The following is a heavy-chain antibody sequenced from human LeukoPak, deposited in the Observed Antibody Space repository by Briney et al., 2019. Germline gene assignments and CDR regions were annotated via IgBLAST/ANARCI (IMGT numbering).Heavy chain of an antibody. D-gene: IGHD6-19*01. CDR2: INTSGKT. V-gene: IGHV4-4*07. J-gene: IGHJ5*02. CDR3: ARDRIGWPGFDP. Sequence: SETLSLTCTVSGASISSYYWSWIRQPAGKGLEWIGRINTSGKTNYNPPLKSRVTMSVDTSKNQFSLKLSSVTAADTAVYYCARDRIGWPGFDPWGQGTLVTVSS. CDR1: GASISSYY.